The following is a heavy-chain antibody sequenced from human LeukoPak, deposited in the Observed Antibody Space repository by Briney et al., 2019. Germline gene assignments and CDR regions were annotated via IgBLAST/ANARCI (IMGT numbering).Heavy chain of an antibody. V-gene: IGHV3-11*01. J-gene: IGHJ6*03. Sequence: GGSLRLSCAASGFTFSDYYMSWIRQAPGKGLEWVSYISSSGSTIYYADSVKGRFTISRDNAKNSLYLQMNSLRAEDTAVYYCARVRFAGARPDYYYYMDVWGKGTTVTASS. CDR3: ARVRFAGARPDYYYYMDV. CDR2: ISSSGSTI. CDR1: GFTFSDYY. D-gene: IGHD6-6*01.